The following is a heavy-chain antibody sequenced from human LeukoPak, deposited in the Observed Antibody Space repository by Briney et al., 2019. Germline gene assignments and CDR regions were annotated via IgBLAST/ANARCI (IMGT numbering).Heavy chain of an antibody. CDR2: INTNTGKP. Sequence: ASVKVSCKASGYISTNYAINWVRQAPGQGLEWMGWINTNTGKPTYAQGFTGRFVFSLDTSVSTAYLQISGLKAQDTAFYYCVREEYYDTSASTNFDYWGQGTLVTVSS. V-gene: IGHV7-4-1*02. J-gene: IGHJ4*02. CDR1: GYISTNYA. CDR3: VREEYYDTSASTNFDY. D-gene: IGHD3-22*01.